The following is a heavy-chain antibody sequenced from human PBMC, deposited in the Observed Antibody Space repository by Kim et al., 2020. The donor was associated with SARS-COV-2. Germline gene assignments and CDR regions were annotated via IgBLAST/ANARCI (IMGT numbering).Heavy chain of an antibody. CDR2: VNPKSGVT. CDR3: ARETDPPD. J-gene: IGHJ4*02. CDR1: GYNFINYY. V-gene: IGHV1-2*02. Sequence: ASVKVSCKTSGYNFINYYIHWVRQAPGQGLECMGWVNPKSGVTNYAQNFQGRVTMTTDTSITTGYMELSSLTYDDTAFYFCARETDPPDWGQGTLVTVSS.